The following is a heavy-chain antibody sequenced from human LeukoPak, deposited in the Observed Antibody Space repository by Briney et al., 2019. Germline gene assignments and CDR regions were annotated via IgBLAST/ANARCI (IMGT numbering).Heavy chain of an antibody. Sequence: SETMSLTCTVSGGSISSYYWSWIRQPPGKGLEWIGYIYYSGSTNYNPSLKSRVTISVDTSKNQFSLKLSSVTAADTAVYYCARESFIAAAGFDYWGQGTLVAVSS. CDR3: ARESFIAAAGFDY. CDR1: GGSISSYY. CDR2: IYYSGST. J-gene: IGHJ4*02. D-gene: IGHD6-13*01. V-gene: IGHV4-59*01.